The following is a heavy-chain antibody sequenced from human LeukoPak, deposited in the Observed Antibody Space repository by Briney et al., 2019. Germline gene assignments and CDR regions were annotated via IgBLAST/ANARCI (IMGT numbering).Heavy chain of an antibody. D-gene: IGHD5-24*01. CDR3: AREGEMATTTAFDY. J-gene: IGHJ4*02. V-gene: IGHV3-21*04. CDR1: GFSFRSYS. CDR2: ISSSSTYI. Sequence: GGSLRLSCAASGFSFRSYSMNWVRQAPGKGLEWVSFISSSSTYIYYADSMKGRFTISRDNAKNSLYLQMNSLRAEDTAVYYCAREGEMATTTAFDYWGQGTLVTVSS.